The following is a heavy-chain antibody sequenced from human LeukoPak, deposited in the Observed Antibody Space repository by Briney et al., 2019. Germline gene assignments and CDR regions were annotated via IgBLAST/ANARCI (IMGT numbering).Heavy chain of an antibody. J-gene: IGHJ4*02. CDR3: ARGYGSSLGVY. CDR1: GFTFSNYW. D-gene: IGHD6-13*01. CDR2: ISSDGSST. Sequence: PGGSLRLSCAASGFTFSNYWMHWVRQAPGKGLVWVSRISSDGSSTTYADSVKGRFTISRDNAKNTLYLQMNSLRVEDTAVYYCARGYGSSLGVYWGQGTLVTVSS. V-gene: IGHV3-74*03.